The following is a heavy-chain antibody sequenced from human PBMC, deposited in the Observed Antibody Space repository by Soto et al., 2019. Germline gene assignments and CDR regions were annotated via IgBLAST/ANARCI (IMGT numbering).Heavy chain of an antibody. J-gene: IGHJ4*02. CDR1: GFTFNKYS. Sequence: EVRLVESGGGLVKPGGSLRLSCAASGFTFNKYSMNWVRQATGKGLEWVSSITSKTGDQYYADSVKGRFIISRDNTNNSLSLQVTSLRDEDTAVYYCARDLMPNDRGLGDLAYWGQGTLVTVSS. V-gene: IGHV3-21*02. CDR3: ARDLMPNDRGLGDLAY. D-gene: IGHD3-22*01. CDR2: ITSKTGDQ.